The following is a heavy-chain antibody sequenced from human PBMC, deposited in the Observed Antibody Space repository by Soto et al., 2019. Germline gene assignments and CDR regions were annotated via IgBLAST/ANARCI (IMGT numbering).Heavy chain of an antibody. CDR2: ISGSGGST. V-gene: IGHV3-23*01. CDR3: AKTTDGWFSAFEI. CDR1: GFTFSSYA. D-gene: IGHD6-19*01. Sequence: GGSLRLSCAASGFTFSSYAMSWVRQAPGKGLEWVSAISGSGGSTYYADSVKGRFTISRDNSKNTLYLQMNSLRAEDTAVYFCAKTTDGWFSAFEIWGQGTVVTVSS. J-gene: IGHJ3*02.